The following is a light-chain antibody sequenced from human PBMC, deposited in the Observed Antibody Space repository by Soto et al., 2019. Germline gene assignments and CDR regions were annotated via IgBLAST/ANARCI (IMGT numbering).Light chain of an antibody. J-gene: IGLJ2*01. CDR3: SSYTSRSTVI. V-gene: IGLV2-14*01. CDR1: NKDVGGFNF. CDR2: DVD. Sequence: QSALTQPASVSGSPGQSITISCAGTNKDVGGFNFVSWYQQRPGNVPKLLIYDVDDRPSGVSNRFSGSRSANTASLTISGLQAEDEADYYCSSYTSRSTVIFGGGTKLTVL.